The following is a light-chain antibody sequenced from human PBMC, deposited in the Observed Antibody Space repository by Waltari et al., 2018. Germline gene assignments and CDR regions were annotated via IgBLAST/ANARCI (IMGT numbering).Light chain of an antibody. CDR1: DRDVGAYDL. CDR2: EVS. Sequence: QSALTQPASVSGSPGQSITISCSGTDRDVGAYDLVSWYQQHPGKAPHLIIYEVSNRPSGISNRFSASKSGNTASLTISGLQAEDEADYYCSSYTTSSAPGVFGTGTRVTVL. J-gene: IGLJ1*01. V-gene: IGLV2-14*01. CDR3: SSYTTSSAPGV.